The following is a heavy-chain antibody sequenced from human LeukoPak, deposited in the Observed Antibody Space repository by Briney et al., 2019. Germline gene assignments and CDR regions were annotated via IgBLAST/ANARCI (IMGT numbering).Heavy chain of an antibody. CDR2: IYYNGNT. CDR3: ARVVYDVLTGYYVDY. V-gene: IGHV4-30-4*01. J-gene: IGHJ4*02. Sequence: PSQTLSLTCTVSGGSISSGDYYWGWIRQSPGQGLEWIGYIYYNGNTYYNPSLKSRVSISRDRSKSQFSLKLNSVTAADTAVYYCARVVYDVLTGYYVDYWGQGTLVTVSS. D-gene: IGHD3-9*01. CDR1: GGSISSGDYY.